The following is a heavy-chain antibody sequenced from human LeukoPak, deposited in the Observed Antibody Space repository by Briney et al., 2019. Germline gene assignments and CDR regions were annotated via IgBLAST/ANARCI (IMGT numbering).Heavy chain of an antibody. CDR2: IRYDGSNK. D-gene: IGHD5-12*01. J-gene: IGHJ3*02. CDR1: GFTFSSYG. CDR3: AKVGVATTRYDAFDI. V-gene: IGHV3-30*02. Sequence: GGSLRLSCAASGFTFSSYGMHWVRQAPGKGLEWVAFIRYDGSNKYYADSVKGRFTISRDNSKTTLYLQMNSLRAEDTAVYYCAKVGVATTRYDAFDIWGQGTMVTVSS.